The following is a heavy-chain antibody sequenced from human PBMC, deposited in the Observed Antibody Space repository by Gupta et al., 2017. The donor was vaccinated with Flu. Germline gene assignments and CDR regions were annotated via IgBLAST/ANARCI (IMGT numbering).Heavy chain of an antibody. V-gene: IGHV4-39*01. CDR3: ARRWLALRLNDAFDI. CDR2: IYYSGST. J-gene: IGHJ3*02. D-gene: IGHD6-19*01. CDR1: SYY. Sequence: SYYWGWIRQPPGKGLEWIGSIYYSGSTYYNPSLKSRVTISVDTSKNQFSLKLSSVTAADTAVYYCARRWLALRLNDAFDIWGQGTMVTVSS.